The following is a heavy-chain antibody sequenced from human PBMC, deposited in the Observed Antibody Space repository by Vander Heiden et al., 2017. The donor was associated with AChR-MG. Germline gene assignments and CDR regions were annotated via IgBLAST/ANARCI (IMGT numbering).Heavy chain of an antibody. CDR3: AKDQDGAAAGTAPLGY. V-gene: IGHV3-30*18. D-gene: IGHD6-13*01. Sequence: QVQLVESGGGVGQPGRSLRLSCAASGFTFSSYGMHWVRQAPGKGLEWVAVISYDGSNKYYADSVKGRFTISRDNSKNTLYLQMNSLRAEDTAVYYCAKDQDGAAAGTAPLGYWGQGTLVTVSS. J-gene: IGHJ4*02. CDR1: GFTFSSYG. CDR2: ISYDGSNK.